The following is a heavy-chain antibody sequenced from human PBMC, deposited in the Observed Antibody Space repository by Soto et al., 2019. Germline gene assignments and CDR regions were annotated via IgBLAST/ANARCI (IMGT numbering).Heavy chain of an antibody. V-gene: IGHV1-3*01. Sequence: ASVKVSCKASGYTFTTYIIHWVRQAPGQRLEWMGWINAGNGHTKYSQKFQGRVTITRDTSASTAYMELSSLRSEDTAVYYCARGSLWFRDLLPIDYWGQGTQVTVSS. CDR2: INAGNGHT. J-gene: IGHJ4*02. CDR3: ARGSLWFRDLLPIDY. CDR1: GYTFTTYI. D-gene: IGHD3-10*01.